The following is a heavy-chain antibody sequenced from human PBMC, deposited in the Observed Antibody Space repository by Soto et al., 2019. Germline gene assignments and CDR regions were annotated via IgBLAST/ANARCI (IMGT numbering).Heavy chain of an antibody. V-gene: IGHV5-51*01. Sequence: PGESLKISCEAAGYSFTSYWIGWVRLMPAKGLEWMGIIYPGDSDARYSPSFQGQVTISADKSINTAYLQWSSLKASDTAIYYCARQIVIVGSTYDAFDIRGQGTTVTVSS. J-gene: IGHJ3*02. D-gene: IGHD1-26*01. CDR2: IYPGDSDA. CDR1: GYSFTSYW. CDR3: ARQIVIVGSTYDAFDI.